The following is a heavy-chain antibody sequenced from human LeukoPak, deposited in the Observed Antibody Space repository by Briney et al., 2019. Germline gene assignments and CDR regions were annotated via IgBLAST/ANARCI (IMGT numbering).Heavy chain of an antibody. CDR3: AELGITIIGGV. Sequence: GGSLRLSCAASGFTFSSYSMSWVRQAPGKGLEWVSSISRSSNYKYYADSVKGRFTISRDNAKNSLYLQMNSLRAEDTAVYYCAELGITIIGGVWGKGTTVTISS. CDR2: ISRSSNYK. CDR1: GFTFSSYS. J-gene: IGHJ6*04. V-gene: IGHV3-21*01. D-gene: IGHD3-10*02.